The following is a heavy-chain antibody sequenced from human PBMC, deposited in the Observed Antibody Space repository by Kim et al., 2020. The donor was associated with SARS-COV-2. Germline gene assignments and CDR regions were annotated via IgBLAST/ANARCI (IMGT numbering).Heavy chain of an antibody. Sequence: GGSLRLSCAASGFTFSSYAMHWVRQAPGKGLEWVAVISYDGSNKYYADSVKGRFTISRDNSKNTLYLQMNSLRAEDTAVYYCARVGGYYYGSGTPDGYWG. CDR2: ISYDGSNK. V-gene: IGHV3-30*04. CDR1: GFTFSSYA. CDR3: ARVGGYYYGSGTPDGY. J-gene: IGHJ4*01. D-gene: IGHD3-10*01.